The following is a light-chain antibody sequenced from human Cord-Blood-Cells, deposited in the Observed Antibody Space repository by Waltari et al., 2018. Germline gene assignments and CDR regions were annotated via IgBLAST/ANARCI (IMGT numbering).Light chain of an antibody. CDR2: QDS. V-gene: IGLV3-1*01. CDR3: QAWDSSTGV. CDR1: KLGDKY. Sequence: SYELTQPPSVSVSPGQTASITCSGDKLGDKYACWYQQKPGQSPVLVIYQDSKRPSGIPERVSGSNYGNTATLTISGTQAMEEADYYCQAWDSSTGVFGTGTKVTVL. J-gene: IGLJ1*01.